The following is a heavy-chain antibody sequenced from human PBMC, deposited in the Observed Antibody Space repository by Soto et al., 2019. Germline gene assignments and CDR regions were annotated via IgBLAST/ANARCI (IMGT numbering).Heavy chain of an antibody. D-gene: IGHD2-8*02. V-gene: IGHV4-34*01. CDR2: INHSGST. CDR3: ARDKITGLFDY. CDR1: GGSLSGYY. Sequence: SETLSLTCAGYGGSLSGYYWTWIRQPPGTGLEWIGEINHSGSTTYTPSLKSRVTISVDTSKNQFSLKPTSVTAADTAVYYCARDKITGLFDYWGQGTLVTVSS. J-gene: IGHJ4*02.